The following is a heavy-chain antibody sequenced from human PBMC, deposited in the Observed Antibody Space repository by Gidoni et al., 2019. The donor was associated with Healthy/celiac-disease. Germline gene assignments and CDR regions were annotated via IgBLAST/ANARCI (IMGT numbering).Heavy chain of an antibody. CDR1: VFSLSTSGVG. J-gene: IGHJ6*02. D-gene: IGHD3-3*01. CDR2: IYWNDDK. CDR3: AHSGDHGFLEWFYDYYGMDG. Sequence: QITLKESGPTLVKPPQTLTLTCTFSVFSLSTSGVGVGWIRQPPGKALEWLALIYWNDDKRYSPSLKSRLTITKDTAKNQVVLTMTNMDPVDTATYYCAHSGDHGFLEWFYDYYGMDGWGQGTTVTVSS. V-gene: IGHV2-5*01.